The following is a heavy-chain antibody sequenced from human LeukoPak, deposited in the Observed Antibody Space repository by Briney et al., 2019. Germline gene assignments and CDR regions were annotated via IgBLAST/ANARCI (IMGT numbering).Heavy chain of an antibody. Sequence: SGGSLRLSCAASGFTFSSYGMHWVRQAPGKGLEWVAFIRYDGSNKYYADSVKGRFTISRDNSTNTLYLQMNSLRAEDTAVYYCAKDLEGYGDYENDYWGQGTLVTVSS. CDR1: GFTFSSYG. D-gene: IGHD4-17*01. CDR2: IRYDGSNK. V-gene: IGHV3-30*02. J-gene: IGHJ4*02. CDR3: AKDLEGYGDYENDY.